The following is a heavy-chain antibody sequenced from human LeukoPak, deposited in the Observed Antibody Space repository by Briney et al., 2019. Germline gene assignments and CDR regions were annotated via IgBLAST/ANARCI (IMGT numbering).Heavy chain of an antibody. J-gene: IGHJ4*02. CDR2: ISSSSSTI. CDR1: GFTFSSYS. D-gene: IGHD3-10*01. Sequence: PGGSLRLSCAPSGFTFSSYSTNWVRPAPGKGLEWVSYISSSSSTIYYADSVKGRFTISRDNAKNSLYLQMISLGAEDTAVYYCAKYYYGSGGPGYWGQGTLVTVSS. CDR3: AKYYYGSGGPGY. V-gene: IGHV3-48*01.